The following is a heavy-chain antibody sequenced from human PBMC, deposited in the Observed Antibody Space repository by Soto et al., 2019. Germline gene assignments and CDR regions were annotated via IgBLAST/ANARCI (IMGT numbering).Heavy chain of an antibody. D-gene: IGHD6-6*01. Sequence: EVQLVESGGGLVQPGGSLRLSCAASGFTFSSYWMHWVRQAPGKGLVWVSAISGSGGSTYYADSVKGRFTISRDNSKNTLYLQMNSLRAEDTAVYYCPRSPIAARPYYFDYWGQGTLVTVSS. CDR1: GFTFSSYW. V-gene: IGHV3-23*04. CDR3: PRSPIAARPYYFDY. CDR2: ISGSGGST. J-gene: IGHJ4*02.